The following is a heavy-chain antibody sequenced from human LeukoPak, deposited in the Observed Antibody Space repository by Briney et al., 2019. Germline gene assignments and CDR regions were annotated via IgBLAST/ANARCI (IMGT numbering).Heavy chain of an antibody. D-gene: IGHD6-19*01. CDR1: GGSISSYY. Sequence: SETLSLTCTVSGGSISSYYWSWIRQPPGKGLEWIGYIYYSGSTNYNPSLKSRVTISVDTSKNQFSLKLSSVTAADTAVYYCARIAVAGFDYWGQGTLVTVSS. CDR3: ARIAVAGFDY. J-gene: IGHJ4*02. V-gene: IGHV4-59*01. CDR2: IYYSGST.